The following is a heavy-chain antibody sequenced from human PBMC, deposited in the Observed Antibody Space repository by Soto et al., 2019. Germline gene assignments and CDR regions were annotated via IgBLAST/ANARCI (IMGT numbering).Heavy chain of an antibody. J-gene: IGHJ5*02. V-gene: IGHV4-39*01. Sequence: PSETLSLTCTVSGGSISGSSYYWGWIRQPPGKGLEWIGTIHYSGAAYYIPSLKSRVTISVDTSRNQFSLTLTSVTAADTARYYCARRRCLGVTCHEGNWLDPWGQGILVTVSS. CDR1: GGSISGSSYY. CDR3: ARRRCLGVTCHEGNWLDP. CDR2: IHYSGAA. D-gene: IGHD2-21*02.